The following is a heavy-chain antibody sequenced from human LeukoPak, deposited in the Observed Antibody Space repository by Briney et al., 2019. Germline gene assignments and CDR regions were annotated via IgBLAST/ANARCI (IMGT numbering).Heavy chain of an antibody. J-gene: IGHJ4*02. D-gene: IGHD5-12*01. CDR1: GFTSIAYA. V-gene: IGHV3-23*01. CDR2: ISGGGVTT. Sequence: GGSLRLSCVGSGFTSIAYALTWARQAPGKGLEWVSGISGGGVTTYYADSVKGRFTISRDNSKNTLYLQMNSLRAEDTAVYYCARDLDLVIDYWGQGTLVTVSS. CDR3: ARDLDLVIDY.